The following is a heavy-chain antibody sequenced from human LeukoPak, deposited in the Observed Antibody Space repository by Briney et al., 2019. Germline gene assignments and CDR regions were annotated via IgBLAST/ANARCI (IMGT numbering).Heavy chain of an antibody. CDR2: INHSGST. Sequence: PSETLSLTCAVYGGSFSGYYWSLIRQPPGKGLEWIGEINHSGSTNYNPSLKSRVTISVDTSKNQFSLKLSSVTAADTAVYYCARAHYWSGYRYYYYYGMDVWGQGTTVTVSS. CDR3: ARAHYWSGYRYYYYYGMDV. J-gene: IGHJ6*02. CDR1: GGSFSGYY. D-gene: IGHD3-3*02. V-gene: IGHV4-34*01.